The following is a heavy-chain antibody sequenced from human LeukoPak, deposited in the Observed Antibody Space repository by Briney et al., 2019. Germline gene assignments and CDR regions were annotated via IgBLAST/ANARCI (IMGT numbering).Heavy chain of an antibody. Sequence: PGGSLRLSCAASRFTFSTYAMSWVRQAPGKGLEWVSAISGNGGSTYYADSVKGRFTISRDNAKNSLYLQMESLRVEDTAVYYCANFQTVGVKSFEHWGQGTLVTVSS. V-gene: IGHV3-23*01. CDR1: RFTFSTYA. J-gene: IGHJ5*02. D-gene: IGHD1-26*01. CDR3: ANFQTVGVKSFEH. CDR2: ISGNGGST.